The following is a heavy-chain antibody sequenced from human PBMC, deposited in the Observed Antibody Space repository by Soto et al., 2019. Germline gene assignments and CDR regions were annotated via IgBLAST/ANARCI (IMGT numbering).Heavy chain of an antibody. V-gene: IGHV1-69*04. Sequence: ASVNVYCKASGGTFSSYTISLVRQAPRQGLEWMGRIIPILGIANYAQKFQGRVTITADKSTSTAYMELSSLRSEDTAVYYCARDRVDIVVVPAVDWGQGTLVTVSS. J-gene: IGHJ4*02. CDR3: ARDRVDIVVVPAVD. CDR1: GGTFSSYT. CDR2: IIPILGIA. D-gene: IGHD2-2*03.